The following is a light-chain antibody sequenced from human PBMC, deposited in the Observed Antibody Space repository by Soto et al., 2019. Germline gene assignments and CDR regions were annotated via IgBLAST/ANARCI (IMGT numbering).Light chain of an antibody. CDR3: QQYNSYVYT. CDR2: DAS. Sequence: DLPMTQSPSTLSASVGDRVTITCRASQSISSWLAWYQQKPGKAPKLLIYDASSLESGVPSRFSGSGSGTEFTLTISSLQPDDFATYYCQQYNSYVYTFGQGTKLEIK. CDR1: QSISSW. J-gene: IGKJ2*01. V-gene: IGKV1-5*01.